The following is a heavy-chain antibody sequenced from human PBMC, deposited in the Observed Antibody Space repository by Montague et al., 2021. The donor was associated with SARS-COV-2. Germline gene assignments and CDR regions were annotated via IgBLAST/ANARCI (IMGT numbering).Heavy chain of an antibody. CDR3: AREAMTGDAFDI. Sequence: SETLSLTCTVSGASVSGSDWGWIRQSPGKGLEWIGYFYSVGSTDYNPSLKSRVTISRDTPKNQFSLKVTSVTAADTAVCYCAREAMTGDAFDIWGQGTMVTVSS. CDR1: GASVSGSD. J-gene: IGHJ3*02. V-gene: IGHV4-59*02. CDR2: FYSVGST.